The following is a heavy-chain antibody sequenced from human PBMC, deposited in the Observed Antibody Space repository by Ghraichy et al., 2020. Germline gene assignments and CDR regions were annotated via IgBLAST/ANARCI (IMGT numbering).Heavy chain of an antibody. CDR3: ARDVPWFDY. Sequence: GGSLRLSCVASGFTFSDYWMTWVRQAPGKGLEWVGDIKQDGSEIKYVDSVRGRFTISRDNARNSVYLQMNSLRADDTGVYYCARDVPWFDYWGQGTLVGVSS. V-gene: IGHV3-7*01. CDR1: GFTFSDYW. D-gene: IGHD3-10*02. J-gene: IGHJ4*02. CDR2: IKQDGSEI.